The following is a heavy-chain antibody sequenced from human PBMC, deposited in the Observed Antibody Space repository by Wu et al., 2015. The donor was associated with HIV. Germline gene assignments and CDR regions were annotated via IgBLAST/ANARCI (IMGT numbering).Heavy chain of an antibody. CDR2: INPSGGST. CDR1: GYTFTSYY. Sequence: QVQLVQSGAEVKKPGASVKVSCKASGYTFTSYYMHWVRQAPGQGLEWMGIINPSGGSTSYAQKFQGRVTMTRDTSTSTVYMELSSLRSEDTAVYYCARDRRYFDWPPLLYGMDVWGQGTTVTSP. CDR3: ARDRRYFDWPPLLYGMDV. J-gene: IGHJ6*02. D-gene: IGHD3-9*01. V-gene: IGHV1-46*01.